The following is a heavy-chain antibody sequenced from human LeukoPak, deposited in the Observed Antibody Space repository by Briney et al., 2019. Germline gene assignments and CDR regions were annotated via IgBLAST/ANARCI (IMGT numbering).Heavy chain of an antibody. CDR2: IHTSGST. J-gene: IGHJ4*02. D-gene: IGHD3-16*01. Sequence: SETLSLTCTVSGGSISGVYWNWIRQPPRKGLEWVGYIHTSGSTSFNQSLKSRLSFSIDTSKNQVSLRLSSVTATDTAVYYCTRRRGGWGEGEFDFWGQGIPVTVST. V-gene: IGHV4-4*09. CDR3: TRRRGGWGEGEFDF. CDR1: GGSISGVY.